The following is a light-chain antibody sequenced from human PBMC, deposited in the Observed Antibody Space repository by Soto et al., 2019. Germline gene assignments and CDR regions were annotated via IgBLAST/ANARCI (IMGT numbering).Light chain of an antibody. CDR1: HSVDSN. CDR2: GAA. CDR3: QQYDSWPLT. V-gene: IGKV3D-15*01. Sequence: EVVMTQSPGTLSVSTGEGATLSWRASHSVDSNLAWYQQKPGQAPRLLMYGAATRPSGIPDRFSGSGSGTEFTLTISSLQSEDFAVYYCQQYDSWPLTFGGGTKVEIK. J-gene: IGKJ4*01.